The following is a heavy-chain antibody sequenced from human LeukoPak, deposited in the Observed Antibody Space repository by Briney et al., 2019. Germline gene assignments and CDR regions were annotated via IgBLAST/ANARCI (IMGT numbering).Heavy chain of an antibody. D-gene: IGHD3-22*01. V-gene: IGHV3-30*18. CDR1: GFTFSNYD. Sequence: GGSLRLSCAASGFTFSNYDMHWVRQAPGKGLEWVEILSYDGSNKFFVDSLKGLFTISRDNSKNTLYLQMNSLRAEDTAVYYCAKGPDRSGYYSLDYWGQGTLVTVSS. J-gene: IGHJ4*02. CDR3: AKGPDRSGYYSLDY. CDR2: LSYDGSNK.